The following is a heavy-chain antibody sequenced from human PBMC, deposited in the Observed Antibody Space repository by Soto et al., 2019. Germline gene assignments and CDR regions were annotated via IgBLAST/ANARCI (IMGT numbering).Heavy chain of an antibody. V-gene: IGHV3-23*01. CDR2: ISGSGGST. J-gene: IGHJ5*02. D-gene: IGHD2-15*01. CDR1: GFTFSSYA. CDR3: AKSSGRKLGYCSGGSCLNWFDP. Sequence: PGGSLRLSCAASGFTFSSYAMSWVRQAPGKGLEWVSAISGSGGSTYYADSVKGRFTISRDNSKNTLYLQMNSLRAEDTAVYYCAKSSGRKLGYCSGGSCLNWFDPWGQGTLVTVSS.